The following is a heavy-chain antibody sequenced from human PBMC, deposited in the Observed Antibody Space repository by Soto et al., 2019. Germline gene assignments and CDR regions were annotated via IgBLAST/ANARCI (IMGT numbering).Heavy chain of an antibody. CDR1: GFTFSSYA. CDR3: AKALSTSSWYHP. Sequence: LRLSCAASGFTFSSYAMSRVRQAPGKGLEWVSAISGSGGSTYYADSVKGRFTISRDNSKNTLYLQMNSLRAEDTAVYYCAKALSTSSWYHPWGQGTLVTVSS. CDR2: ISGSGGST. J-gene: IGHJ5*02. D-gene: IGHD6-13*01. V-gene: IGHV3-23*01.